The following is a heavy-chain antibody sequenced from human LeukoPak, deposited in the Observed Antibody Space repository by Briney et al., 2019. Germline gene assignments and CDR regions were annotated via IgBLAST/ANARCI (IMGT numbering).Heavy chain of an antibody. CDR1: GGSISYYY. CDR2: IYYSGTT. Sequence: SETLSLTCTVSGGSISYYYWSWIRQSPGKGLEWIGNIYYSGTTNYNPSLKSRVTISVDTSKNQFSLQLRSVTAADTAVYYCAREDPQTTVPEGMDVWGQGTTVTVSS. CDR3: AREDPQTTVPEGMDV. D-gene: IGHD4-17*01. J-gene: IGHJ6*02. V-gene: IGHV4-59*01.